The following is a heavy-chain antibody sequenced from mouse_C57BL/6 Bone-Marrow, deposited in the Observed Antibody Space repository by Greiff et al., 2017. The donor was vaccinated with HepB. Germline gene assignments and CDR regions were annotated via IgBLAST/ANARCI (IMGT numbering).Heavy chain of an antibody. J-gene: IGHJ3*01. CDR3: ARSPGPSGKIAWFGY. CDR2: ISSGSSTI. Sequence: DVMLVESGGGLVKPGGSLKLSCAASGFTFSDYGMHWVRQAPEKGLEWVAYISSGSSTIYYADTVKGRFTISRDNAKNTLFLQMTSLRSEDTAMYYCARSPGPSGKIAWFGYWGQGTLVTVSA. CDR1: GFTFSDYG. V-gene: IGHV5-17*01. D-gene: IGHD3-1*01.